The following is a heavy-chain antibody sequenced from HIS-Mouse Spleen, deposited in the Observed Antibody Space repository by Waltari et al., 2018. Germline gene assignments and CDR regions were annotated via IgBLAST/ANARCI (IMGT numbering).Heavy chain of an antibody. D-gene: IGHD6-13*01. V-gene: IGHV4-39*07. CDR2: IYYSGGT. CDR3: AREIPYSSSWYDWYFDL. J-gene: IGHJ2*01. CDR1: GGSISSSSYY. Sequence: QLQLQESGPGLVKPSETLSLTCTVSGGSISSSSYYWGWIRQPPGKGLEWIGSIYYSGGTYYRPSLKSRVTISVDTSKNQVSLKLSSVTAADTAVYYCAREIPYSSSWYDWYFDLWGRGTLVTVSS.